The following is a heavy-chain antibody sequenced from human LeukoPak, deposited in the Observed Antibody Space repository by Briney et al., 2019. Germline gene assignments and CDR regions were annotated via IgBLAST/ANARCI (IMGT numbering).Heavy chain of an antibody. CDR1: GGTFSSYA. Sequence: ASVKVSCKASGGTFSSYAISWVRQAPGQGLEWMGGIIPIFGTANYAQKFQGRVTITADKSTSTAYMELSSLRSEDTAVYYCARGEPTKQLWERYYYYYMDVWGKGTTVTISS. J-gene: IGHJ6*03. D-gene: IGHD5-18*01. V-gene: IGHV1-69*06. CDR3: ARGEPTKQLWERYYYYYMDV. CDR2: IIPIFGTA.